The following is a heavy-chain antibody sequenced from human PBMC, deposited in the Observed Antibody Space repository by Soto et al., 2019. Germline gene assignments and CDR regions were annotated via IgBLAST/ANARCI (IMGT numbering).Heavy chain of an antibody. CDR3: TNLLCASHPPGAKNDYAESALG. J-gene: IGHJ4*02. Sequence: EVQLVESGGGLLQPGGSLRLSCAASGFTFDDYAMHWVRQAPGKGLEWVSGLSWNSVSIGYADSVQGRFTISRYNDKNSLYLQMNSLRPDASALYYCTNLLCASHPPGAKNDYAESALGWGQGTLVTVSS. D-gene: IGHD4-17*01. CDR1: GFTFDDYA. CDR2: LSWNSVSI. V-gene: IGHV3-9*01.